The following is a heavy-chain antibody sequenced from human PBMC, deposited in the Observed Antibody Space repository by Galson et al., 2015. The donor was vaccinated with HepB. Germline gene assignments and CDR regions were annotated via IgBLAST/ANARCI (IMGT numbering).Heavy chain of an antibody. V-gene: IGHV3-23*01. D-gene: IGHD1-26*01. CDR2: ISGSGGST. J-gene: IGHJ5*02. Sequence: SLRLSCAASGFTFSSYAMRWVRQAPGKGLEWVSAISGSGGSTYYADSVKGRFTISRDNSKNTLYLQMNSLRAEDTAVYYCARGGRSYGDWFDPWGHGTLVTVSS. CDR3: ARGGRSYGDWFDP. CDR1: GFTFSSYA.